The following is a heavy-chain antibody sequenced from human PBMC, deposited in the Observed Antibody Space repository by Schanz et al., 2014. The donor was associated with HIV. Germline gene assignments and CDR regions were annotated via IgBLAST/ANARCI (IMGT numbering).Heavy chain of an antibody. J-gene: IGHJ6*02. V-gene: IGHV1-8*01. CDR1: GYTFTSYD. Sequence: QVPLLQSGAEVKKPGASVKLSCKASGYTFTSYDINWVRQATGQGLEWMGWMNPNSGNTGYAQKFQGRVTMTRNTSISTAYMELNSLRSDDTAVYYCAKSPIFGDVIFYGMDVWGQGTTVTVSS. CDR3: AKSPIFGDVIFYGMDV. CDR2: MNPNSGNT. D-gene: IGHD3-3*02.